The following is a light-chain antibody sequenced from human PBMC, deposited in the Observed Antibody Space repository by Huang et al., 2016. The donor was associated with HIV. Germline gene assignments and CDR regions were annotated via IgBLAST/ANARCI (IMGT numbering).Light chain of an antibody. CDR2: GSS. CDR3: QQYNNWPPLT. Sequence: EIVMTQSPATLSVSPGGRVTLSCRASQSVSIDLAWYQQKPGQAPRLVIYGSSTRANGIPTRFSGSGSGTEFTLTISSLQSEDFAVYYCQQYNNWPPLTFGGGTKVEIK. CDR1: QSVSID. V-gene: IGKV3-15*01. J-gene: IGKJ4*01.